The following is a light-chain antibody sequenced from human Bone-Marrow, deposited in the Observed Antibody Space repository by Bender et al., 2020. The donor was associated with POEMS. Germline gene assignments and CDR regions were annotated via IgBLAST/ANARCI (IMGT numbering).Light chain of an antibody. Sequence: QSVLTQPASVSGSPGQSVTISCTGTSSDIGTYNFVSWYQQHPGKAPKLMIYDVTKRPSGVPFAFSGSKSGNTASLTISGLQADDEADYYCCSYAGSYTYVFGSGTRVTVL. CDR3: CSYAGSYTYV. CDR1: SSDIGTYNF. CDR2: DVT. J-gene: IGLJ1*01. V-gene: IGLV2-11*01.